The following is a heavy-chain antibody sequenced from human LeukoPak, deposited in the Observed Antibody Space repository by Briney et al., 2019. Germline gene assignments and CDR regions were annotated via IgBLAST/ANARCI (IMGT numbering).Heavy chain of an antibody. D-gene: IGHD1-26*01. J-gene: IGHJ5*02. Sequence: PSETLSLTCTVSGGSISSYYWSWIRQPAGKGLEWIGRIYTSGSTNYNPSIKSRVTMSVDTSKNQFSLKLSSVTAADTAVYYCAREWELRTYNWFDPWGQGTLVTVSS. V-gene: IGHV4-4*07. CDR3: AREWELRTYNWFDP. CDR2: IYTSGST. CDR1: GGSISSYY.